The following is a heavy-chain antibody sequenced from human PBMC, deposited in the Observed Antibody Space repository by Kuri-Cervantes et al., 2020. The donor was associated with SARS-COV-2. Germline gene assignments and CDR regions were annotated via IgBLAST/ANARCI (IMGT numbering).Heavy chain of an antibody. CDR2: ISGSGSYI. Sequence: GESLKISCVASGFTLSRYTMNWVRQAPGKALEWVSSISGSGSYIYYADSVKGRFTISRDNSKNSPYLQMNSLRTEDTALYYCAKAGDIFGVAYFDYWGQGTLVTVSS. J-gene: IGHJ4*02. V-gene: IGHV3-21*04. D-gene: IGHD3-3*02. CDR3: AKAGDIFGVAYFDY. CDR1: GFTLSRYT.